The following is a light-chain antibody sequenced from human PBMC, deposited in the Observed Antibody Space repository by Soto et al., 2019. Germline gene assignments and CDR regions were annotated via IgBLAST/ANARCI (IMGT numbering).Light chain of an antibody. J-gene: IGKJ4*01. CDR3: QHYNTYPLT. V-gene: IGKV1-5*03. Sequence: DIQMTQSPSTLSASVGDRVTITCRASQSISSWLAWYQHKPGKAPKVLIYKASTLESGAPSRFSGSGSGTEFTLTISSLQPDDFATYYCQHYNTYPLTFGGGTKVEIK. CDR2: KAS. CDR1: QSISSW.